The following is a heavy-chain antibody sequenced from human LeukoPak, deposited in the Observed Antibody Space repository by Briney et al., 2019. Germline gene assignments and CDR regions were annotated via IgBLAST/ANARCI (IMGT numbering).Heavy chain of an antibody. D-gene: IGHD4-17*01. V-gene: IGHV4-34*01. CDR1: GGSFSGYY. Sequence: SETLSLTCAVYGGSFSGYYWSWIRQPPGKGLEWIGEINHSGSTNYNRSLKSRVTISVDTSKNQFSLKLSSVTAADTAVYYCARGGDYGDYRYGVDYWGQGTLVTVSS. CDR2: INHSGST. CDR3: ARGGDYGDYRYGVDY. J-gene: IGHJ4*02.